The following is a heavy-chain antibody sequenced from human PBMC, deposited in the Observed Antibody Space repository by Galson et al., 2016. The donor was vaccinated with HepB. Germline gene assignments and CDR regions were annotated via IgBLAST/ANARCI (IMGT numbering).Heavy chain of an antibody. V-gene: IGHV3-23*01. J-gene: IGHJ4*02. CDR3: ARDSAGISSISTCFDC. CDR2: VVGSGGST. Sequence: SLRLSCAASGFTFRNYGMNWVRRAPGKGLEWVSGVVGSGGSTYYADFVKGRFSISRDNFKNTLSLEMINLRAEDTAVYYCARDSAGISSISTCFDCWGQGTLVTASS. CDR1: GFTFRNYG. D-gene: IGHD1-14*01.